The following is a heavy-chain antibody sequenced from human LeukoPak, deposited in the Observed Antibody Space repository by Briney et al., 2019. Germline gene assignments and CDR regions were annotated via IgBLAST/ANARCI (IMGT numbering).Heavy chain of an antibody. CDR2: IIPIFGTA. CDR1: GYTFTSYG. V-gene: IGHV1-69*13. D-gene: IGHD6-19*01. Sequence: SVKVPCKASGYTFTSYGISWVRQAPGQGLEWMGGIIPIFGTANYAQKFQGRVTITADESTSTAYMELSSLRSEDTAVYYCARISASSGWYPGKYYYYYMDVWGKGTTVTVSS. CDR3: ARISASSGWYPGKYYYYYMDV. J-gene: IGHJ6*03.